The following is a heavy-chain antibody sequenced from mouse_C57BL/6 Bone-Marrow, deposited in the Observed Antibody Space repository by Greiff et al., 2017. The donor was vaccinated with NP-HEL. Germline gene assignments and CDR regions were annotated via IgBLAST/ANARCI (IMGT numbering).Heavy chain of an antibody. J-gene: IGHJ3*01. D-gene: IGHD2-5*01. Sequence: EVQLQQSGPELVKPGASVKISCKASGYTFTDYYMNWVKQSHGKSLEWIGDINPNNGGTSYNQKFKGKATLTVDKSSSTAYMELRSLTSEDSAVYYCARDHSNHAGTWFAYWGQGTLVTVSA. CDR2: INPNNGGT. CDR1: GYTFTDYY. CDR3: ARDHSNHAGTWFAY. V-gene: IGHV1-26*01.